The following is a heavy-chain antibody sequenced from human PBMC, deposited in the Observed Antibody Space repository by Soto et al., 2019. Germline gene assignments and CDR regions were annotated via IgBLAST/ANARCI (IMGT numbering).Heavy chain of an antibody. V-gene: IGHV3-74*01. J-gene: IGHJ4*02. Sequence: GGSLRLSCAASGFTFSSYWMHWVRQAPGKGLVWVSRINSDGSSTSYADSVKGRFTISRDNAKNTLYLQMNSLRAEDTAVYYCAVAVAGPTAIGYWGQGTLVTVYS. D-gene: IGHD6-19*01. CDR1: GFTFSSYW. CDR3: AVAVAGPTAIGY. CDR2: INSDGSST.